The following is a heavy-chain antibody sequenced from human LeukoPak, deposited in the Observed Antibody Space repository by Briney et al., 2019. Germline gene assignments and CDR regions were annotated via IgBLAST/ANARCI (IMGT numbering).Heavy chain of an antibody. CDR1: GYTFTDYY. V-gene: IGHV1-69-2*01. J-gene: IGHJ3*02. Sequence: ASVKVSCKASGYTFTDYYMHWVQQDPGKGLEWMGRVDPEDGETIYAEKFQGRVTITADTSTDTAYMELSSLRSEDTAVYYCATHCSSTSCSNDAFDIWGQGTMVTVSS. CDR3: ATHCSSTSCSNDAFDI. D-gene: IGHD2-2*01. CDR2: VDPEDGET.